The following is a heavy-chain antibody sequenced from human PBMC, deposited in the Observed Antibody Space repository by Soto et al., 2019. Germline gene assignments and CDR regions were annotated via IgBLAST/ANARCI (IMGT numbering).Heavy chain of an antibody. CDR2: IGGGGGST. Sequence: DVQLLETGGGLVQPGESLRLSCTASGFIFSSYAMTWVRQAPGRGLERVAKIGGGGGSTFYADSVKGRSTISRDNSKNTLYLQMSSLREDDTAVYFCAKAAMYSSPFDSWGQGALVTVSS. CDR3: AKAAMYSSPFDS. D-gene: IGHD2-21*01. CDR1: GFIFSSYA. V-gene: IGHV3-23*01. J-gene: IGHJ4*02.